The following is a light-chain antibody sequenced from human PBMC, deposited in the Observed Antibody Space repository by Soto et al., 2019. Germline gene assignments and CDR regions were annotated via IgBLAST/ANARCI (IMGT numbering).Light chain of an antibody. CDR3: QQYETFPYT. CDR2: HAS. V-gene: IGKV1-33*01. J-gene: IGKJ2*01. Sequence: DIQMSQSPSSLSASVGDRVTISCQANEDINRSLNWYQQKPGKAPKLLIHHASSLETGVPSRFSGSGSDTDFTFTISSLQPEDMATYYWQQYETFPYTFGQGTKLEIK. CDR1: EDINRS.